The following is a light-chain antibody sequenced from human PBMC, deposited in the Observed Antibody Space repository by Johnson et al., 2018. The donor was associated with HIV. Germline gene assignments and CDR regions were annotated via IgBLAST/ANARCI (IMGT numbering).Light chain of an antibody. Sequence: QSVLTQPPSVSAAPGQTVTISCSGSSSNVGSSFVSWYRQVPGTAPKLLIYDNNKRPSGIPGRFSGSKSGPSATLGITGLQTGDEADYSVGTGDTSLTASVFGTGTKVTVL. J-gene: IGLJ1*01. CDR2: DNN. CDR3: GTGDTSLTASV. CDR1: SSNVGSSF. V-gene: IGLV1-51*01.